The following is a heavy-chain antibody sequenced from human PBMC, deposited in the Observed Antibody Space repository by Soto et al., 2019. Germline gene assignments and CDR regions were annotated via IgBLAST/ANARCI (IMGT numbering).Heavy chain of an antibody. J-gene: IGHJ4*02. CDR3: AKESYGSGSYYAPFDY. Sequence: EVQLVESGGGLVQPGRSLRLSCAASGFTFDDYAMHWVRQAPGKGLEWVSGISWNSGSIGYADSVKGRFTISRDNAKNSLYLQMNSLRAEDTALYYCAKESYGSGSYYAPFDYWGQGTLVTVSS. D-gene: IGHD3-10*01. CDR2: ISWNSGSI. CDR1: GFTFDDYA. V-gene: IGHV3-9*01.